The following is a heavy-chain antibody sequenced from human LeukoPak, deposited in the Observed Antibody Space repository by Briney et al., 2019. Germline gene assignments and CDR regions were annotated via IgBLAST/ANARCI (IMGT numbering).Heavy chain of an antibody. Sequence: GASVKVSCKASGGTFSSYAISWVRQAPGQGLEWMGGIIPIFGTANYAQKFQGRVTITADESTSTAYMELSSLRSEDTAVYYCARGSQVVPAAIHAQYYYYYYMDVWGKGTTVTVSS. CDR2: IIPIFGTA. V-gene: IGHV1-69*13. D-gene: IGHD2-2*01. CDR1: GGTFSSYA. CDR3: ARGSQVVPAAIHAQYYYYYYMDV. J-gene: IGHJ6*03.